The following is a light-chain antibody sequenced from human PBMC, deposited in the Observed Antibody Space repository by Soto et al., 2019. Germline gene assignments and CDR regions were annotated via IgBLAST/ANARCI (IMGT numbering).Light chain of an antibody. CDR2: AAS. CDR1: QSLSSNY. J-gene: IGKJ5*01. CDR3: QQRSDWLLIT. Sequence: GTQSLSSNYLAWYQQTPAQAPRLLHYAASIMSTVIPDSINGRRSGPDFNLTIIRLEPEDLAVYYCQQRSDWLLITFVHSTRLEIK. V-gene: IGKV3D-20*02.